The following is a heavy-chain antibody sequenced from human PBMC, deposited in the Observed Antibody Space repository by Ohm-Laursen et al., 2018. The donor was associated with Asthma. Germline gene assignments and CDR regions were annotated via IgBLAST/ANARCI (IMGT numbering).Heavy chain of an antibody. CDR2: IYYSGST. Sequence: SETLSLTCAVSGASVGDSTWSWSWIRQPPGKGLEWIGYIYYSGSTNYNPSLKSRVTISVDTSKNQFSLKLSSVTAADTAVYYCARARRDGYTNGDYFDYWGQGTLVTVSS. V-gene: IGHV4-61*01. D-gene: IGHD5-24*01. J-gene: IGHJ4*02. CDR1: GASVGDSTWS. CDR3: ARARRDGYTNGDYFDY.